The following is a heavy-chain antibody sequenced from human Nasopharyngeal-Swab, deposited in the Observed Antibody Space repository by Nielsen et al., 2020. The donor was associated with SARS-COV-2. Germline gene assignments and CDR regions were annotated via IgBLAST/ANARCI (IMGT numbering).Heavy chain of an antibody. D-gene: IGHD3-3*01. Sequence: GESLKISCAASGFTFRNYWMHWVRQDPGKGLMWVSRINSDGSSTSYADSVKGRFTVSRDNARNTLYLQLNSLRDEDTAMYFCVRGPAGNSFGLFDYWGQGTLVTVSS. CDR1: GFTFRNYW. CDR3: VRGPAGNSFGLFDY. CDR2: INSDGSST. J-gene: IGHJ4*02. V-gene: IGHV3-74*01.